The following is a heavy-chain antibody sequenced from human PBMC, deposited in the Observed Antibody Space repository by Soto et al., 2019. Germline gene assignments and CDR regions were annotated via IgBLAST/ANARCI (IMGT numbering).Heavy chain of an antibody. Sequence: GGSLRLSCAASGFTFSTYDMSWVRQAPGKGLEWVSSISSGATYRYYADSVRGRFTISRDNTKDSLYLQMNSLRAEDTAVYYCASRSCTSGLCPLEFWGQGTLVTVSS. J-gene: IGHJ4*02. CDR2: ISSGATYR. D-gene: IGHD2-8*01. CDR1: GFTFSTYD. V-gene: IGHV3-21*01. CDR3: ASRSCTSGLCPLEF.